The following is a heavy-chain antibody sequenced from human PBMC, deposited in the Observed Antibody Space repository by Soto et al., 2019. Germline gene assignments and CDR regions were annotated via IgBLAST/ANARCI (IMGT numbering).Heavy chain of an antibody. CDR2: IYPRDSDT. CDR3: ARRGLAEAFQI. D-gene: IGHD3-9*01. V-gene: IGHV5-51*01. CDR1: GFSFTSYW. Sequence: GESLKISCKASGFSFTSYWIGLVRQVPGKGLECMGIIYPRDSDTRHNPSFQGQVTISVDESINCAYLQWSSLKTSDTAMYYCARRGLAEAFQIWGQGTMVTGSS. J-gene: IGHJ3*02.